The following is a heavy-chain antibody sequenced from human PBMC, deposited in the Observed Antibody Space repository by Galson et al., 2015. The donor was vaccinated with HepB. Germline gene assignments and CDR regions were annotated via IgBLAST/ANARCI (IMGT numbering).Heavy chain of an antibody. CDR3: ARDPYRSGWLDY. CDR2: ISYDGSNK. Sequence: SLRLSCAASGFTFSDYSMQWVRQAPGKGLEWVAVISYDGSNKYYADSLKGRCTISRDNSKNTLYLRMNSLRPDDTAVYFCARDPYRSGWLDYWGQGILVTVSS. CDR1: GFTFSDYS. D-gene: IGHD6-19*01. V-gene: IGHV3-30*04. J-gene: IGHJ4*02.